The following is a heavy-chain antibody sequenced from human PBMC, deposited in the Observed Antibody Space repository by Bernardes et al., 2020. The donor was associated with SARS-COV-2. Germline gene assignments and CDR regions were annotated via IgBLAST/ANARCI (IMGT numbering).Heavy chain of an antibody. CDR3: AIPGGD. Sequence: GGSLRLSCAASGLPFSSYAMGWVRQSPGKGLDWVSTISGSGGRTYYADSVKGRFTISRDNSKNTLILQMNSLRVYDTATYYCAIPGGDWGQGTLVTVSS. CDR2: ISGSGGRT. D-gene: IGHD3-16*01. V-gene: IGHV3-23*01. CDR1: GLPFSSYA. J-gene: IGHJ4*02.